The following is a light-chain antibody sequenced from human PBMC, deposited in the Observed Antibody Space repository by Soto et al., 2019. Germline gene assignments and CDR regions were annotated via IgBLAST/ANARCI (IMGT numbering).Light chain of an antibody. V-gene: IGKV1-27*01. CDR3: QRYDSDPYT. Sequence: DIQMTQSPSSLSASAGDRVTITCRASQGIRNFLAWYQQQPGKVPKLLIYAASNLQAGVPSRYSGSGFGTDFRLTISSLRPEDVATYYCQRYDSDPYTFGPGTKVDI. CDR2: AAS. CDR1: QGIRNF. J-gene: IGKJ3*01.